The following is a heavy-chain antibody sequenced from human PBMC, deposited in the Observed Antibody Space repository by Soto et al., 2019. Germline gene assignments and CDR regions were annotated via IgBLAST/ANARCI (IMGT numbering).Heavy chain of an antibody. D-gene: IGHD3-22*01. CDR2: ISSSSSYI. Sequence: PGGSLRLSCAASGFTFSSYSMNWVRQAPGKGLEWVSSISSSSSYIYYADSVKGRFTISRDNAKKSLYLQMNSLRAEDTAVYYCARSYYYDSSGYYYDYWGQGALVTVSS. V-gene: IGHV3-21*01. CDR1: GFTFSSYS. J-gene: IGHJ4*02. CDR3: ARSYYYDSSGYYYDY.